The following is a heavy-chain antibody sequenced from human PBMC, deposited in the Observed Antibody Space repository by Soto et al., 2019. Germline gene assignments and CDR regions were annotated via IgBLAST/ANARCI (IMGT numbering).Heavy chain of an antibody. CDR2: INAGYGNT. Sequence: KVSCKASGYTFSSYAMHWVRQAPGQRLEWMGWINAGYGNTKSSQKFQDRVTISRDTSASTAYMELTSLRSEDTAVYYCARDTGDGTFDFWGQGTLVTVSS. J-gene: IGHJ4*02. CDR1: GYTFSSYA. D-gene: IGHD7-27*01. CDR3: ARDTGDGTFDF. V-gene: IGHV1-3*01.